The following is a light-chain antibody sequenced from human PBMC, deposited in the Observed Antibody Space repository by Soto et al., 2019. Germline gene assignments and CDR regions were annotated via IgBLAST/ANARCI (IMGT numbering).Light chain of an antibody. Sequence: ELVLTQSPDTLSLSPGERATLSCRASQSVSARFLAWYQHRPGQAPRLLISATSTRAPGIPDRFSGSGSGTDFTLTISSLEPEDFAVYYCQQRSNWPPSITFGQGTRLEIK. CDR1: QSVSARF. CDR3: QQRSNWPPSIT. J-gene: IGKJ5*01. CDR2: ATS. V-gene: IGKV3D-20*02.